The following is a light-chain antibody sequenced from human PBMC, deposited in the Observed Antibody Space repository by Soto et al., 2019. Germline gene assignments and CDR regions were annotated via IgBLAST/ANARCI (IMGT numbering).Light chain of an antibody. J-gene: IGKJ5*01. Sequence: EIVLTQSAGTLSLSPGERATLSWRARQSFRSSYLAWYQQKPGQAPRLFIYGASSRATGTPDRFSGSGSGTDFTPTINRLEPEDFALYYCQQYGGTPPITFGQGTRLEIK. CDR3: QQYGGTPPIT. CDR2: GAS. V-gene: IGKV3-20*01. CDR1: QSFRSSY.